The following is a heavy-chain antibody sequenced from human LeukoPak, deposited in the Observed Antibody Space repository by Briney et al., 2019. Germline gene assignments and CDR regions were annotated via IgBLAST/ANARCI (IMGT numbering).Heavy chain of an antibody. D-gene: IGHD3-22*01. CDR3: ARDLIAH. CDR2: ISSSSSTI. Sequence: GGSLRLPCAASGFTFSSYSMNWVRQAPGKGLEWVSYISSSSSTIYYADSVKGRFTISRDNAKNSLYLQMNSLRAEDTAVYYCARDLIAHWGQGTLVTVSS. CDR1: GFTFSSYS. J-gene: IGHJ4*02. V-gene: IGHV3-48*01.